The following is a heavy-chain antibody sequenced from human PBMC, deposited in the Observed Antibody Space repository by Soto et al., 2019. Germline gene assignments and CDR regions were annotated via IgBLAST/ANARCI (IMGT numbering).Heavy chain of an antibody. Sequence: GGSLRLSCAASGFTFSSYAMSWVRQAPGKGLEWVSAISGSGGSTYYADSVKGRFTISRDNSKNTLYLQMNSLRAEDTAVYYCASARSMIVVVIQPLDYWGQGTLVTV. D-gene: IGHD3-22*01. J-gene: IGHJ4*02. V-gene: IGHV3-23*01. CDR1: GFTFSSYA. CDR2: ISGSGGST. CDR3: ASARSMIVVVIQPLDY.